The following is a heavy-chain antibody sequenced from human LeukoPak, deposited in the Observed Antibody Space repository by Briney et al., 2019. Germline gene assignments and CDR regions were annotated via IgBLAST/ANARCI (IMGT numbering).Heavy chain of an antibody. CDR3: ARVAPRDYAGGSWFFDWFDP. V-gene: IGHV1-2*02. J-gene: IGHJ5*02. CDR2: INPSSGGT. D-gene: IGHD2-15*01. CDR1: GYTFTDYY. Sequence: ASLTVSCKASGYTFTDYYVHWVRQAPGQGLEWMGWINPSSGGTNSAQQFQGRVTMARDTSTSTAYMELSRLTSDDTAMYYCARVAPRDYAGGSWFFDWFDPWGQGTLVTVSS.